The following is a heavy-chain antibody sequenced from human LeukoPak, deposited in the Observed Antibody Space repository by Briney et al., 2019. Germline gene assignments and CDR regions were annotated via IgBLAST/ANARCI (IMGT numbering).Heavy chain of an antibody. CDR1: GFTFSIYS. CDR2: IGSSGTTT. D-gene: IGHD4-17*01. J-gene: IGHJ4*02. Sequence: GGSLRLSCAASGFTFSIYSMNWVRQAPGRGLEWLSYIGSSGTTTYYADSVKGRFTISRDNSKNTLYLQMNSLRAEDTAVYYCAKDTHDYGDLDYWGQGTLVTVSS. V-gene: IGHV3-48*01. CDR3: AKDTHDYGDLDY.